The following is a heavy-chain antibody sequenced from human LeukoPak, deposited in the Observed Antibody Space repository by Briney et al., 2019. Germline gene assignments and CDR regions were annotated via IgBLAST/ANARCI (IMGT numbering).Heavy chain of an antibody. CDR1: GFTFSSYS. D-gene: IGHD3-10*01. CDR3: ARALGVRGVPLWNYYYGMDV. J-gene: IGHJ6*02. CDR2: ISNGSSTI. V-gene: IGHV3-48*04. Sequence: PGGSLRLSCAASGFTFSSYSMNWVRQAPGKGLEWVSYISNGSSTIYYADSVKGRFTISRDNAKNSLYLQMNSLRAEDTAVYYCARALGVRGVPLWNYYYGMDVWGQGTTVTVSS.